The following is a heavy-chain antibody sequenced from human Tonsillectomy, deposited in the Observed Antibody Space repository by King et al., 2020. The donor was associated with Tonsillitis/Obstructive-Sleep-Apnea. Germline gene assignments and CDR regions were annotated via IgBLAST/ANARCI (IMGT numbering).Heavy chain of an antibody. D-gene: IGHD3-16*02. CDR3: ARIVAPNWFDP. Sequence: HVQLVQSGAEVKKPGASVKVSCKASGYTFTSYDITWVRQAPGQGLEWMGWISVYNGNTKYAQKFQGRVTMTTDTSTSTAYMELRSLRSDDTAVYYCARIVAPNWFDPWGQGTLVTVSS. J-gene: IGHJ5*02. CDR1: GYTFTSYD. V-gene: IGHV1-18*01. CDR2: ISVYNGNT.